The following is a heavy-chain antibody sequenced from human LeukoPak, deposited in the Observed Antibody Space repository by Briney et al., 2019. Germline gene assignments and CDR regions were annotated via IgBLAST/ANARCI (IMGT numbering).Heavy chain of an antibody. V-gene: IGHV4-39*07. D-gene: IGHD6-19*01. J-gene: IGHJ3*02. Sequence: PSETLSLTCTVSGGSISCYYWGWIRQPPGKGLEWIGSIYYSGSTYYNPSLKSRVTISVDTSKNQFSLKLSSVTAADTAVYYCARGPYSSGWEAFDIWGQGTMVTVSS. CDR2: IYYSGST. CDR1: GGSISCYY. CDR3: ARGPYSSGWEAFDI.